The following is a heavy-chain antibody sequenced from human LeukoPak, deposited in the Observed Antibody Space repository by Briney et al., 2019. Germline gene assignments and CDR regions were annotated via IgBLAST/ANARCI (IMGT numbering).Heavy chain of an antibody. V-gene: IGHV1-46*01. CDR3: ARDRGYSGYDSGMDV. D-gene: IGHD5-12*01. CDR1: GYTFTSYY. J-gene: IGHJ6*02. CDR2: INPSGGST. Sequence: ASVKVSCKASGYTFTSYYMHWVRQAPGQGREWMGIINPSGGSTSYAQKFQGRVTITADESTSTAYMELSSLRSEDTAVYYCARDRGYSGYDSGMDVWGQGTTVTVSS.